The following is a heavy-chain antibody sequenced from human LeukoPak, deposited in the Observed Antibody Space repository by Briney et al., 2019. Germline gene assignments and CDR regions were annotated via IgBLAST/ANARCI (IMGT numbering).Heavy chain of an antibody. CDR2: ISAYNGNT. V-gene: IGHV1-18*01. CDR1: GYTFTSYG. CDR3: ATVLLWFGELLGAFDI. D-gene: IGHD3-10*01. J-gene: IGHJ3*02. Sequence: GASVKVSCKASGYTFTSYGISWVRQAPGQGLEWMGWISAYNGNTNYAQKLQGRVTMTTDTSTSTAYMELRSLRSDDTAVYYCATVLLWFGELLGAFDIWGQGTMVTVSS.